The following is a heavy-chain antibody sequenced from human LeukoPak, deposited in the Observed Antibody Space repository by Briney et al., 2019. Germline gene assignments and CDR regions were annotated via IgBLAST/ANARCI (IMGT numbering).Heavy chain of an antibody. V-gene: IGHV3-23*01. J-gene: IGHJ4*02. CDR1: GFTFSGYA. D-gene: IGHD3-10*01. Sequence: PGGSLRLSCAASGFTFSGYAMSWVRQAPGKGLEWVSAISGSGDGTYYADSVKGWFTISRNNSKNTLFLQMNSLRAEDTAVYYCAKAGVLTLVRGVIVDYWGQGTLVTVSS. CDR2: ISGSGDGT. CDR3: AKAGVLTLVRGVIVDY.